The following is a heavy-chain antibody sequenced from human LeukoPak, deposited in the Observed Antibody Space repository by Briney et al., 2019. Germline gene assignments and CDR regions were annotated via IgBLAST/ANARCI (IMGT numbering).Heavy chain of an antibody. Sequence: SETLSLTCAVYGGSFSGYYWSWIRQPPGKGLGWIGEINHSGSTNYNPSLKSRVTISVDTSKNQFSLKLSSVTAADTAVYYCARGRVIGCSGGSCPDFDYWGQGTLVTVSS. CDR1: GGSFSGYY. D-gene: IGHD2-15*01. CDR3: ARGRVIGCSGGSCPDFDY. CDR2: INHSGST. V-gene: IGHV4-34*01. J-gene: IGHJ4*02.